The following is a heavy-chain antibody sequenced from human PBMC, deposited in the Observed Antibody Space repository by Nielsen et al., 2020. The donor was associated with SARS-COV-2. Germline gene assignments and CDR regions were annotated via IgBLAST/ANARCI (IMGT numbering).Heavy chain of an antibody. Sequence: VRQMPGKGLEWMGRIDPSDSYTNYSPSFQGHVTISADKSISTAYLQWSSLKASDTAMYYCAWNYGSGSYYPGHDAFDIWGQGTMVTFSS. V-gene: IGHV5-10-1*01. D-gene: IGHD3-10*01. CDR3: AWNYGSGSYYPGHDAFDI. CDR2: IDPSDSYT. J-gene: IGHJ3*02.